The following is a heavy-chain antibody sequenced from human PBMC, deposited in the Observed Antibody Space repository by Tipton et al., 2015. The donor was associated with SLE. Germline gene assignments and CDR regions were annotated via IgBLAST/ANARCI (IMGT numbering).Heavy chain of an antibody. CDR2: INHSGST. J-gene: IGHJ4*02. V-gene: IGHV4-34*01. D-gene: IGHD5-12*01. CDR1: GFTFSSYS. Sequence: LRLSCAASGFTFSSYSMNWVRQAPGKGLEWIGEINHSGSTNYNPSLKSRVTISVDTSKNQFSLKLSSVTAADTAVYYCASGRRAYSGYEPFGYWGQGTLVTVSS. CDR3: ASGRRAYSGYEPFGY.